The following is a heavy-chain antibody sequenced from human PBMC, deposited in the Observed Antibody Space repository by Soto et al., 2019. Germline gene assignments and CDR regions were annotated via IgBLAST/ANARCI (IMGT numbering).Heavy chain of an antibody. J-gene: IGHJ6*02. V-gene: IGHV1-69*12. CDR3: ARRYCISTSCHYYGMDV. D-gene: IGHD2-2*01. Sequence: QVQLVQSGAEVKKPGSSVKVSCKASGGTFSTYTINWVRQAPGQGLEWMGGIIPMFGTANYAQKFQGRVTITADESTSTAYMELSSLRSEDKAVYYWARRYCISTSCHYYGMDVWGQGTTVTVSS. CDR2: IIPMFGTA. CDR1: GGTFSTYT.